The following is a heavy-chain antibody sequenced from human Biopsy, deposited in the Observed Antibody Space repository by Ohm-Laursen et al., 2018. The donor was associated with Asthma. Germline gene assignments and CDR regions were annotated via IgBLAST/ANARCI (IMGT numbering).Heavy chain of an antibody. CDR3: ARGPNYHGSGRAPIGMDV. D-gene: IGHD3-10*01. V-gene: IGHV4-39*07. CDR1: GGAIRTSGYY. Sequence: TLSLTCSVSGGAIRTSGYYWGWIRQPPGKGLEWIGSMYYSGSAYYNPSLESRVTISVDTSKNQFSLRLNSVTAADTAVYYCARGPNYHGSGRAPIGMDVWGQGTTVTVSS. J-gene: IGHJ6*02. CDR2: MYYSGSA.